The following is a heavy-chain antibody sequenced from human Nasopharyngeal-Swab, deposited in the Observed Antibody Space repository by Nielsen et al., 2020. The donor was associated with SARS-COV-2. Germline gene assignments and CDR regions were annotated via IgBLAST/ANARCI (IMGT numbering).Heavy chain of an antibody. J-gene: IGHJ6*02. Sequence: ASAKVSCKASAYTFTSYYMHWVRQAPGQGLEWMGIINPSGGSTSYAQRFQGRVTLTRDTSTSTLYMELSSLRSEDTAVYYCARGGLSFPPDGLDVWGQGTTVTVSS. CDR1: AYTFTSYY. D-gene: IGHD3-16*01. CDR2: INPSGGST. V-gene: IGHV1-46*01. CDR3: ARGGLSFPPDGLDV.